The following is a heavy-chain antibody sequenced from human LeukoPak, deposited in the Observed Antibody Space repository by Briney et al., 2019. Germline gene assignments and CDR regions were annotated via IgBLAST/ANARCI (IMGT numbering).Heavy chain of an antibody. V-gene: IGHV4-28*01. CDR3: AATYLSSTSWEAMDV. J-gene: IGHJ6*04. CDR1: GYSISSSNW. Sequence: SETLSLTCAVSGYSISSSNWWGWIRQPPGKGLEWIGYIYYSGSTYYNPSLKSRVTMSVDTSKNQFSLKLSSVTAVGTAVYYCAATYLSSTSWEAMDVWGKGTTVIVSS. CDR2: IYYSGST. D-gene: IGHD2-2*01.